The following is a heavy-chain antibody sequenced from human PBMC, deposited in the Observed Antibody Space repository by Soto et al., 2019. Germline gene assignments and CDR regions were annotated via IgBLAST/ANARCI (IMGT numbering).Heavy chain of an antibody. Sequence: EVQLMESGGGLVQPGGSLRLSCAASGFTFSTYSMHWFRQAPGKGLEWVSYISSSSSTIYYADSVKGRFTISRDNAKNSLYLQMNRLRDEDTAVYYGARDAPRCRGGTCFDYWGQGTLVTVSS. D-gene: IGHD2-15*01. J-gene: IGHJ4*02. CDR2: ISSSSSTI. CDR3: ARDAPRCRGGTCFDY. V-gene: IGHV3-48*02. CDR1: GFTFSTYS.